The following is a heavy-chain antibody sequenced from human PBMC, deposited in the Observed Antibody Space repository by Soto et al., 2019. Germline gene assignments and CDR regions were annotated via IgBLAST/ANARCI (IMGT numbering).Heavy chain of an antibody. D-gene: IGHD4-17*01. CDR2: IYYSGST. V-gene: IGHV4-31*03. CDR3: ARSSQSTVTTCDY. CDR1: GGSISSGGYY. Sequence: QVQLQESGPGLVKPSQTLALTCTVSGGSISSGGYYWSWIRQHPGQVLEWIGYIYYSGSTYYNPSLKRRVIISIDTSKNQFSLKPSSVTAADTGVYYCARSSQSTVTTCDYWGQGTLVTVSS. J-gene: IGHJ4*02.